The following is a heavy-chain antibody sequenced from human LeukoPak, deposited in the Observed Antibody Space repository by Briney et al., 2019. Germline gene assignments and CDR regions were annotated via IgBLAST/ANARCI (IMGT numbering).Heavy chain of an antibody. CDR1: GFTFSSYS. CDR3: AKAHTMIVVVITPYYFDY. D-gene: IGHD3-22*01. J-gene: IGHJ4*02. V-gene: IGHV3-23*01. Sequence: PGGSLRLSCAASGFTFSSYSMNWVRQAPGKGLEWVSAISGSGGSTYYADSVKGRFTISRDNSKNTLYLQMNSLRAEDTAVYYCAKAHTMIVVVITPYYFDYWGQGTLVTVSS. CDR2: ISGSGGST.